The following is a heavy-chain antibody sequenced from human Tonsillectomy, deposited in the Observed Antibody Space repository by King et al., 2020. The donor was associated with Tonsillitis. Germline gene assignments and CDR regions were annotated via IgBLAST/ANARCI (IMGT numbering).Heavy chain of an antibody. J-gene: IGHJ4*02. CDR3: AREDGGATGDGDY. D-gene: IGHD1-26*01. V-gene: IGHV3-33*05. CDR2: ISYDGSNK. CDR1: GFTFSSYG. Sequence: VQLVESGGGVVQPGRSLRLSCAASGFTFSSYGMHWVRQAPGKGLEWVAVISYDGSNKYYADSVKGRFTISRDNSKNTLYLQMNSLRAEDTAVYYCAREDGGATGDGDYWGQGTLVTVSS.